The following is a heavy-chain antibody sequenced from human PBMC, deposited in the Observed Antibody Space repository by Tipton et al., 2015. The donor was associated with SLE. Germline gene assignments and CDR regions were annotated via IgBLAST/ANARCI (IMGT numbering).Heavy chain of an antibody. CDR3: ARVALDAFDI. CDR2: IYTSGST. J-gene: IGHJ3*02. CDR1: GGSISSGSYY. Sequence: TLSLTCTVSGGSISSGSYYWSWIRQPAGKGLEWIGHIYTSGSTNYNPSLKSRVTISVDTSKNQFSLKLSSVTAADTAVYYCARVALDAFDIWGQGTMVTVSS. V-gene: IGHV4-61*09.